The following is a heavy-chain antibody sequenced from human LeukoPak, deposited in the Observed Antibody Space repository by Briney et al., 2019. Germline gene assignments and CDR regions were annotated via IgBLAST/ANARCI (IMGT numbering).Heavy chain of an antibody. CDR2: ISGDGGST. D-gene: IGHD5-18*01. Sequence: GGAPRISSAASGFTFFVFAMHSVPPSSRKGLEWVSLISGDGGSTYYADSVKGRFTISRDNSKNSLYLQMNSLRTEDTALYYCAKDGYSYDLDYWGQGTLVTVSS. J-gene: IGHJ4*02. CDR1: GFTFFVFA. V-gene: IGHV3-43*02. CDR3: AKDGYSYDLDY.